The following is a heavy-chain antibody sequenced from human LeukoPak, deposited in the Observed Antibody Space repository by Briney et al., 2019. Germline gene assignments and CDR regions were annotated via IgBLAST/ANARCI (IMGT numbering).Heavy chain of an antibody. J-gene: IGHJ6*02. Sequence: ASVKVSCKASGYTFTSYGISWVRQAPGQGLEWMGWISAYNGNTNYAQKLQGRVTMTTDTSTSTAYMELRSLRPDDTAVYYCARDVYSGYGGYYYYYYGMDVWGQGTTVTVSS. CDR3: ARDVYSGYGGYYYYYYGMDV. V-gene: IGHV1-18*01. CDR1: GYTFTSYG. D-gene: IGHD5-12*01. CDR2: ISAYNGNT.